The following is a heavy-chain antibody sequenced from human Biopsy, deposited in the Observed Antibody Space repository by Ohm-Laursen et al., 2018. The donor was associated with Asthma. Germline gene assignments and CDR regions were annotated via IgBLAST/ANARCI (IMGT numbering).Heavy chain of an antibody. CDR1: GGSISSGGYS. CDR2: IYHSGST. CDR3: ARVKDGYNFDY. J-gene: IGHJ4*02. Sequence: QTLTLTCAVSGGSISSGGYSWSWIRQPPGKGLEWIGYIYHSGSTYYNSSLKSRVTISVDRSKNQFSLKLSSVTAADTAVYYCARVKDGYNFDYWGQGTLVTVSS. D-gene: IGHD5-24*01. V-gene: IGHV4-30-2*01.